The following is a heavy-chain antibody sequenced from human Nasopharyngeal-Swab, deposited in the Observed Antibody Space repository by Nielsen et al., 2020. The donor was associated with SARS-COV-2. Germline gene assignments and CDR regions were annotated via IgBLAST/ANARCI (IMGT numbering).Heavy chain of an antibody. CDR3: ARDRDIYCSSTSCSSYYYYYGMDV. D-gene: IGHD2-2*01. V-gene: IGHV6-1*01. CDR1: GDSVSSNSAA. J-gene: IGHJ6*02. Sequence: SETLSLTCAISGDSVSSNSAAWNWIRQSPSRGLEWLGRTYYRSKWYNDYAVSVKSRITNNPDTSKNQFSLQLNSVTPEDTAVYYCARDRDIYCSSTSCSSYYYYYGMDVWGQGTTVTVSS. CDR2: TYYRSKWYN.